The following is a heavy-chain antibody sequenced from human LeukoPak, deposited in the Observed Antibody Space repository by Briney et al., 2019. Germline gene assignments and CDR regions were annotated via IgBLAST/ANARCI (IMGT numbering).Heavy chain of an antibody. J-gene: IGHJ4*02. CDR2: ISSSGRFM. V-gene: IGHV3-48*02. CDR3: ARDVRWLQYVFDN. D-gene: IGHD5-24*01. Sequence: PGWSLRLSCAASVFTLSSYCMNWVRHPPGKGLEGVSYISSSGRFMYHVDSVSRGSTLSIDSDINALYLEKNGLRDDDTAVYYCARDVRWLQYVFDNWGQGTLVTVSS. CDR1: VFTLSSYC.